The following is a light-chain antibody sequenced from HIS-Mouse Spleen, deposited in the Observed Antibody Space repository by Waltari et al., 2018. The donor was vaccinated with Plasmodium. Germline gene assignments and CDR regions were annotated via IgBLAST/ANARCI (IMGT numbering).Light chain of an antibody. J-gene: IGLJ3*02. V-gene: IGLV2-14*02. CDR2: EGS. CDR1: SSDVGSYNL. Sequence: QSALTQPASVSGSPGQSITISCTGTSSDVGSYNLVSWYQQHPGKAPKLMIYEGSKRPSGVSNRFSGSKDASANTGILLISGLQSEDEADYYCMIWPSNASGVFGGGTKLTVL. CDR3: MIWPSNASGV.